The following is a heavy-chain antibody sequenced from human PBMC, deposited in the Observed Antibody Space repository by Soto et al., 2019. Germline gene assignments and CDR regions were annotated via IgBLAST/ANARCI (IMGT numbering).Heavy chain of an antibody. CDR2: IKSKTDGGTT. Sequence: GGSLRLSCAASGFTFSNAWMNWVRQAPGKGLEWVGRIKSKTDGGTTDYAAPVKGRFTISRDDSKNTLYLQMNSLKTEDTAVYYCTTDYGDYDGCFDPGAQGTLVIVST. V-gene: IGHV3-15*07. CDR3: TTDYGDYDGCFDP. J-gene: IGHJ5*02. CDR1: GFTFSNAW. D-gene: IGHD4-17*01.